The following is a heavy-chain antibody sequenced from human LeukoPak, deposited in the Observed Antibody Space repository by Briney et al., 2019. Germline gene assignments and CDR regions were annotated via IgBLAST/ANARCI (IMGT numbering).Heavy chain of an antibody. CDR2: IIPIFGTA. D-gene: IGHD5-18*01. CDR1: GGTFSSYA. Sequence: ASVKVSCKASGGTFSSYAISWVRQAPGQGLEWMGGIIPIFGTANYAQKFQGRVTITTDESMSTAYMELSSLRSEDTAVYYCAKPQGTAMVTVCFDYWGQGTLVTVSS. CDR3: AKPQGTAMVTVCFDY. J-gene: IGHJ4*02. V-gene: IGHV1-69*05.